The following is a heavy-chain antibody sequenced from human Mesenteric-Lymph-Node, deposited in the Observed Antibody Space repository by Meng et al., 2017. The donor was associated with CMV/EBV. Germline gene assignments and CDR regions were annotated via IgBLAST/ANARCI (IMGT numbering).Heavy chain of an antibody. V-gene: IGHV4-34*01. CDR2: INHSGST. CDR3: ARSSSSSISWFDP. D-gene: IGHD6-6*01. Sequence: CAVYGGSFSGYYWSWTRQPPGKGLEWIGEINHSGSTNYNPSLKSRVTISVDTSKNQFSLKLSSVTAADTAVYYCARSSSSSISWFDPWGQGTLVTVSS. J-gene: IGHJ5*02. CDR1: GGSFSGYY.